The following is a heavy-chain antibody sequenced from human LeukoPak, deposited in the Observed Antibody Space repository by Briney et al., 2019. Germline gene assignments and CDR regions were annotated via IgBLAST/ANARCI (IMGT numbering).Heavy chain of an antibody. Sequence: GGSLRLSCAASEFTFSSYAMQWVRQAPGKGLEWVSGISGSGGSTYYADSVKGRFTISRDNSKNTLYLQMNSLRVEDTAVYYCATRGYCSTTTCYAPQPWGQGTLVTVSS. V-gene: IGHV3-23*01. J-gene: IGHJ5*02. D-gene: IGHD2-2*01. CDR3: ATRGYCSTTTCYAPQP. CDR2: ISGSGGST. CDR1: EFTFSSYA.